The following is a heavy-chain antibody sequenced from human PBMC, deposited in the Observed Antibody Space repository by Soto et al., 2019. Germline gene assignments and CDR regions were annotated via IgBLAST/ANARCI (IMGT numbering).Heavy chain of an antibody. CDR2: IVPIRRTA. CDR3: VRDSGAKLSSS. V-gene: IGHV1-69*13. Sequence: GASVKVSCKASGGTFSSYRINWVRQAPGQGLEWVGGIVPIRRTADYAQTFQGRVIITADESARTSYMELCSLRSQDAAVYYCVRDSGAKLSSSWGQGTLVTVSS. D-gene: IGHD6-13*01. CDR1: GGTFSSYR. J-gene: IGHJ4*02.